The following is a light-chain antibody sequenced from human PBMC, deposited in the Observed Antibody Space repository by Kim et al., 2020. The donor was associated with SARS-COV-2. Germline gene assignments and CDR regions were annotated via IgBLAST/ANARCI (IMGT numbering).Light chain of an antibody. CDR2: SAS. Sequence: EFEMTQSPATLSVSPGEGATLSCRTSQTIGSNLAWYQQKPGQAPILLIYSASIRATCVPVRFSGSGSGTEFTLTISSLQSEDFAVYYCHQYNYSPRMFGQGTKMDIK. J-gene: IGKJ1*01. CDR3: HQYNYSPRM. CDR1: QTIGSN. V-gene: IGKV3-15*01.